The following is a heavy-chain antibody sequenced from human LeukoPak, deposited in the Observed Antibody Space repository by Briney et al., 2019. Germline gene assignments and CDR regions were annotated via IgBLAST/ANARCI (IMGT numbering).Heavy chain of an antibody. CDR2: IDPSDSYT. J-gene: IGHJ6*02. CDR1: GYSFTSYW. CDR3: AIKYYYYYGMDV. Sequence: GESLRISCKGSGYSFTSYWISWVRQMPGKGLEWWGRIDPSDSYTNYSPSFQGHVTISADKSISTAYLQWSSLKASDTAMYYCAIKYYYYYGMDVWGQGTTVTVSS. V-gene: IGHV5-10-1*01.